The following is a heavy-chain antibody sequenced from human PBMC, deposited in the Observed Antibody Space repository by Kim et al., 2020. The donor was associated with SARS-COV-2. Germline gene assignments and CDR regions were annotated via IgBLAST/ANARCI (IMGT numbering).Heavy chain of an antibody. CDR2: ISYDGSNK. CDR3: AKDPAIAQLWLGPFDY. J-gene: IGHJ4*02. V-gene: IGHV3-30*18. CDR1: GFTFSSYG. D-gene: IGHD5-18*01. Sequence: GGSLRLSCAASGFTFSSYGMHWVRQAPGKGLEWVAVISYDGSNKYYADSVKGRFTISRDNSKNTLYLQMNSLRAEDTAVYYCAKDPAIAQLWLGPFDYWGQGTRVSVSS.